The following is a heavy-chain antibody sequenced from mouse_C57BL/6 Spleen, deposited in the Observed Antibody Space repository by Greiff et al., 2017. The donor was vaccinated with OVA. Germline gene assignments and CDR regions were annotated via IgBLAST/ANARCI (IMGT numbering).Heavy chain of an antibody. Sequence: EVHLVESGGGLVQPGGSLSLSCAASGFTFTDYYMSWVRQPPGKALEWLGFIRNKANGYTTEYSASVKGRFTISRDNSQSILYLQMNALRAEDSATYYCARYNYGSSAFAYWGQGTLVTVSA. CDR3: ARYNYGSSAFAY. CDR1: GFTFTDYY. J-gene: IGHJ3*01. D-gene: IGHD1-1*01. CDR2: IRNKANGYTT. V-gene: IGHV7-3*01.